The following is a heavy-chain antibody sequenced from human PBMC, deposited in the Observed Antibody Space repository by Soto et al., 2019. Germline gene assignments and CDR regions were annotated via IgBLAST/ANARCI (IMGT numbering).Heavy chain of an antibody. D-gene: IGHD3-22*01. CDR3: ARGAYDRSGPHWYFDL. Sequence: EVQLVETGGGLIQPGGSLRLSCAASGFTVSSNYMSWVRQAPGKGLEWVSVIYSGGSTYYADSVKGRFTISRDNSKNTLYLQMNSLRAEDTAVYYCARGAYDRSGPHWYFDLWGRGTLVTVSS. CDR2: IYSGGST. V-gene: IGHV3-53*02. J-gene: IGHJ2*01. CDR1: GFTVSSNY.